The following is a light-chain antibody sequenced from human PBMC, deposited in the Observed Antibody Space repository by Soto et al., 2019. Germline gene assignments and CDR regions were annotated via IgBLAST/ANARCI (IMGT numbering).Light chain of an antibody. J-gene: IGLJ3*02. CDR3: CSFAGSYTFWV. CDR1: SSDVGDYNY. V-gene: IGLV2-11*01. Sequence: QSALTQPRSVSGSPGQSVTISCTGTSSDVGDYNYVSWYQQYPGKAPKLVIYDVSKRPSGVPDRFSGSKSGNTASLTISGLKAEDESDYYCCSFAGSYTFWVFGGGNKLTVL. CDR2: DVS.